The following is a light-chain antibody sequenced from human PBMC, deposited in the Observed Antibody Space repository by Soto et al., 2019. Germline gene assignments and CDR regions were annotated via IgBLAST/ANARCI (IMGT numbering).Light chain of an antibody. V-gene: IGLV2-14*01. J-gene: IGLJ1*01. Sequence: QSALTQPASVSGSPGQSITISCTGTSSDVGSYNYVSWYQQHPGKAPKLMISEVNYRPSGVSDRFSASKSAYTASLTISGLQAEDEADYYCSSFTTTYFYVFGPGTKLTVL. CDR3: SSFTTTYFYV. CDR2: EVN. CDR1: SSDVGSYNY.